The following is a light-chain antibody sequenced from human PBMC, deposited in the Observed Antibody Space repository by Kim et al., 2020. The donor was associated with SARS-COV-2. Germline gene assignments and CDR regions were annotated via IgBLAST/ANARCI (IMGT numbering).Light chain of an antibody. CDR3: NSRDSSGNHVV. V-gene: IGLV3-19*01. J-gene: IGLJ2*01. CDR1: SLRSYY. Sequence: LGQTVRIACQGDSLRSYYASWYQQKPGQAPVLVIYGKNNRPSGIPDGFSGSSSGNTASLTITGAQAEDEADYYCNSRDSSGNHVVFGGGTQLTVL. CDR2: GKN.